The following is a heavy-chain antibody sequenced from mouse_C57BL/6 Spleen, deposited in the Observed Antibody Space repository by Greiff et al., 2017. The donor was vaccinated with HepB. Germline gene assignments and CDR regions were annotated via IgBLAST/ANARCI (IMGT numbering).Heavy chain of an antibody. D-gene: IGHD1-3*01. V-gene: IGHV5-9*01. Sequence: VMLVESGGGLVKPGGSLKLSCAASGFTFSSYTMSWVRQTPEKRLEWVATISGGGGNTYYPDSVKGRFTISRDNAKNTLYLQMSSLRSEDTALYYCARHKGFAYWGQGTLVTVSA. CDR3: ARHKGFAY. CDR2: ISGGGGNT. J-gene: IGHJ3*01. CDR1: GFTFSSYT.